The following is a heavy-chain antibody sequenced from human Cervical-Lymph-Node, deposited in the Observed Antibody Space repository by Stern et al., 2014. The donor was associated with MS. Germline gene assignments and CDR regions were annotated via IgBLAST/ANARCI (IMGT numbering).Heavy chain of an antibody. CDR1: GGSFSGYY. D-gene: IGHD5-24*01. V-gene: IGHV4-34*01. Sequence: QVQLQQWGAGLLKPSETLSLTCGVYGGSFSGYYWSWIRQPPGKGLAWSAEINHSGNTNNNPSLTSRVTISSETFRTKISIKLGSVTAADTAVYYCARYNVRDWLEPWGQGTLVIVSS. J-gene: IGHJ5*02. CDR2: INHSGNT. CDR3: ARYNVRDWLEP.